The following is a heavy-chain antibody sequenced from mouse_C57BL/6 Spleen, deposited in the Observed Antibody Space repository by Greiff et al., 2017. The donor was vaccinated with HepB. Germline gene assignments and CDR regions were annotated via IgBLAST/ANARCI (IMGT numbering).Heavy chain of an antibody. CDR1: GFSLSTSGMG. CDR2: IYWDDDK. J-gene: IGHJ4*01. Sequence: QVTLKESGPGILQSSQTLSLTCSFSGFSLSTSGMGVSWIRQPSGKGLEWLAHIYWDDDKRYNPSLKSRLTISKDTSRNQVFLKITSVDTADTATYYCARRKGIYYYGSSDYAMDYWGQGTSVTVSS. V-gene: IGHV8-12*01. CDR3: ARRKGIYYYGSSDYAMDY. D-gene: IGHD1-1*01.